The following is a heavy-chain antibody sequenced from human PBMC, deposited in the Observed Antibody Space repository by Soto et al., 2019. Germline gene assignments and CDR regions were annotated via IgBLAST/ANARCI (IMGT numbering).Heavy chain of an antibody. J-gene: IGHJ5*02. CDR1: GGSFSGYY. D-gene: IGHD2-21*02. CDR2: INHSGST. CDR3: ARGYCGGDCP. Sequence: QVQLQQWGAGLLKPSETLSLTCAVYGGSFSGYYWSWIRQPPGKGLEWIGEINHSGSTNYNPSLKGRVTISVDTPKNQFSLELSSVTAADTAVYYCARGYCGGDCPWGQGTLVTVSS. V-gene: IGHV4-34*01.